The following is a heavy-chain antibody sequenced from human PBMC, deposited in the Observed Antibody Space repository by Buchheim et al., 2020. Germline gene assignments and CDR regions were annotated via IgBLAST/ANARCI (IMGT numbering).Heavy chain of an antibody. CDR2: ISSSSSTI. D-gene: IGHD3-9*01. V-gene: IGHV3-48*01. Sequence: EVQLVESGGGLVQPGGSLRLSCAASGFTFSSYSMNWVRQAPGKGLEWVSYISSSSSTIYYADSVKGRFTISRDNAKNSLYLQMNSLRAEDTAVYYCARDHASNYDILTGYYSYYYYYYMDVRGKGTT. CDR3: ARDHASNYDILTGYYSYYYYYYMDV. J-gene: IGHJ6*03. CDR1: GFTFSSYS.